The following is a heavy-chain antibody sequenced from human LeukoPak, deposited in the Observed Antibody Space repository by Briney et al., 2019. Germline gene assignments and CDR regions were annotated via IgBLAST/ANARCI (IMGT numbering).Heavy chain of an antibody. V-gene: IGHV3-23*01. CDR2: ISGSGGST. J-gene: IGHJ4*02. CDR3: AKDSNWVGSGSGSYPTLDY. D-gene: IGHD3-10*01. Sequence: GGSLRLSCAASGFTFSSYAMSWVRQAPGKGLGWVSAISGSGGSTYYADSVKGRFTISRDNSKNTLYLQMNSLRAEDTAVYYCAKDSNWVGSGSGSYPTLDYWGQGTLVTVSS. CDR1: GFTFSSYA.